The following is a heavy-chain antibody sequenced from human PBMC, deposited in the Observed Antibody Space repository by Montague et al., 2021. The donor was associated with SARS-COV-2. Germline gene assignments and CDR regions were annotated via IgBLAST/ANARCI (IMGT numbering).Heavy chain of an antibody. D-gene: IGHD3-10*01. V-gene: IGHV4-4*02. J-gene: IGHJ6*02. CDR2: IYHSGRT. Sequence: SETLSLTCAVSGGSISSSNWWSWVRQPPGKGLEWIGEIYHSGRTNYNPSLKSRVTISVDKSKNQFSLKLSSVTAADTAVYYCARVHPLWFGELLLDYYYYDGMDVWGQGTTVTVSS. CDR1: GGSISSSNW. CDR3: ARVHPLWFGELLLDYYYYDGMDV.